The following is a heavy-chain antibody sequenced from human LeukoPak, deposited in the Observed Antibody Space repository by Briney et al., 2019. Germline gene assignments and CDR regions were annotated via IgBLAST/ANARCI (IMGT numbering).Heavy chain of an antibody. CDR3: AKDSRSWD. V-gene: IGHV3-11*05. Sequence: KPGGSLRLSCAASGFTLSDYYLRWIRQAPGKELEWVAYITSSSSTNYADSVKGRFSVSRDNSKNSLYLQMNSLRTEDTALYYCAKDSRSWDWGQGTLVTVSS. J-gene: IGHJ4*02. D-gene: IGHD3-16*01. CDR2: ITSSSST. CDR1: GFTLSDYY.